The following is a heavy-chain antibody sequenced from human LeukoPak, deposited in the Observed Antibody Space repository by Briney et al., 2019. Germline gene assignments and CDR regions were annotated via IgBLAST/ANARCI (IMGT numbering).Heavy chain of an antibody. J-gene: IGHJ4*02. V-gene: IGHV1-8*01. CDR3: ARGRGILQQKLVQVY. CDR2: MNPNSGNT. D-gene: IGHD6-13*01. CDR1: GYTFTSYD. Sequence: ASVKVSCKASGYTFTSYDINWVRQATGQGLEWMGWMNPNSGNTGYAQKFQGRVTMTRNTSISTAYMELSSLRSEDTAAYYCARGRGILQQKLVQVYWGQGTLVAVSS.